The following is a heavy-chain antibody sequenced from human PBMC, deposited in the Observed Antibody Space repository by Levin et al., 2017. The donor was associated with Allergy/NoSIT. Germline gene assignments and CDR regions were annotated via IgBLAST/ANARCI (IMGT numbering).Heavy chain of an antibody. CDR1: GFTFSSYG. D-gene: IGHD6-13*01. J-gene: IGHJ6*04. V-gene: IGHV3-30*18. CDR2: IAYDGSNK. Sequence: GGSLRLSCAASGFTFSSYGMHWVRQAPGKGLEWVAVIAYDGSNKYYADSVKGRFTISRDNSENTLYLQMNSLRVEDTAVYYCAKPLGIGEAGLLETGLDVWGKGTTVTVFS. CDR3: AKPLGIGEAGLLETGLDV.